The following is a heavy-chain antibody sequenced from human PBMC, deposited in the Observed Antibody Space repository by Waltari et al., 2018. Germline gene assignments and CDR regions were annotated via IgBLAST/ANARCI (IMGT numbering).Heavy chain of an antibody. Sequence: EVQLVESGGGLVQPGGSLRLSCAASGFTFNKFWMTWVRQAPGKVLEWLANINQGGGEKYYVDSLKGRFTISRDNAKNSLYLQMTSLRAEDTAVYYCARHAWGYFQYWGQGTLVTVSS. D-gene: IGHD3-16*01. CDR2: INQGGGEK. V-gene: IGHV3-7*01. CDR3: ARHAWGYFQY. CDR1: GFTFNKFW. J-gene: IGHJ1*01.